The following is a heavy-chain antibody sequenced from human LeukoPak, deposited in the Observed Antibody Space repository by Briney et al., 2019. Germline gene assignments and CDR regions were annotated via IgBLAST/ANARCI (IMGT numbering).Heavy chain of an antibody. CDR1: GFTFGDYA. CDR2: IRSKAYGGTT. J-gene: IGHJ4*02. V-gene: IGHV3-49*04. D-gene: IGHD2-2*01. Sequence: GGSLRLSCTASGFTFGDYAMSWVRQAPGKGLEWVGFIRSKAYGGTTEYAASVKGRFTISRDDSKSIAYLQMNSLKTEDTAVYYCTGTMPQSYQLLWLLDYWGQGTLVTVSS. CDR3: TGTMPQSYQLLWLLDY.